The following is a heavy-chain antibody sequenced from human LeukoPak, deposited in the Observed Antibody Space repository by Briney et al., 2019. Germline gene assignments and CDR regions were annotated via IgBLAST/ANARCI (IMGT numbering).Heavy chain of an antibody. D-gene: IGHD3-10*01. V-gene: IGHV4-4*07. CDR1: DGSISSYY. CDR3: AREDRELLWFGELSSIYNWFDP. J-gene: IGHJ5*02. Sequence: SETLSLTCTVSDGSISSYYWSWIRQPAGKGLEWIGRIYTSGSTNYNPSLKSRVTMSVDTSKNQFSLKLSSVTAADTAVYYCAREDRELLWFGELSSIYNWFDPWGQGTLVTVSS. CDR2: IYTSGST.